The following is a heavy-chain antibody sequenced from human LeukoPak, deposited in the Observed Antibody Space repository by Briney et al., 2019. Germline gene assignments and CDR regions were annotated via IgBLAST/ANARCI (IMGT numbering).Heavy chain of an antibody. CDR3: AGGSGSYQNDY. D-gene: IGHD3-10*01. Sequence: SETLSLTCTVSGVSISSYYWSWIRQPPGKGLEWIGYIYYTGSTNYNPSLKSRVTISVATSKNQFSLKLSSVTAADTAVYYCAGGSGSYQNDYWGQGTLVTVSS. CDR2: IYYTGST. J-gene: IGHJ4*02. V-gene: IGHV4-59*08. CDR1: GVSISSYY.